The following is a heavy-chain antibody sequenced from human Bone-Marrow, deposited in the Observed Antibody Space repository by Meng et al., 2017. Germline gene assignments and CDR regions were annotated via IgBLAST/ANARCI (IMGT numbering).Heavy chain of an antibody. V-gene: IGHV4-34*01. Sequence: SETLSLTCAVYGGSFSGYYWSWIRQPPGKGLEWIGEINHSGSTNYNPSLKSRVTISVDTSKNQFSLKLSSVTAADTAVYYCAAISYGPTLGYWGQGNQV. CDR2: INHSGST. CDR3: AAISYGPTLGY. J-gene: IGHJ4*01. CDR1: GGSFSGYY. D-gene: IGHD5-18*01.